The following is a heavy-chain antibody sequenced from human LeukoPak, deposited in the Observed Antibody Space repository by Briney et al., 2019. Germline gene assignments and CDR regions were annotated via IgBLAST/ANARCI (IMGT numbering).Heavy chain of an antibody. V-gene: IGHV3-23*01. CDR2: ISGSGGST. Sequence: PGGSLRLSCAASGFTFSSYAMSWVRQAPGKGLEWVSAISGSGGSTYYADSVKGRFTISRDNAKNSLYLQMNSLRAEDTAVYYCARGFRRGYSYGYNFDYWGQGTPVTVSS. CDR1: GFTFSSYA. J-gene: IGHJ4*02. CDR3: ARGFRRGYSYGYNFDY. D-gene: IGHD5-18*01.